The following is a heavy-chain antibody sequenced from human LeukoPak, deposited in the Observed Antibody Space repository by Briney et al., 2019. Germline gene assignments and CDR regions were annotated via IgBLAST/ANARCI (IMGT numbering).Heavy chain of an antibody. Sequence: GESLKISCKGSGYSFTRYWIGWVRQMPGKGLEWMGIIYPGDSETRYSPSFQGQATISADKSISTAYLLWSSLKASDTAMYYCARRIVAAGNDAFDIWGQGTMVTVS. J-gene: IGHJ3*02. CDR2: IYPGDSET. D-gene: IGHD6-13*01. CDR3: ARRIVAAGNDAFDI. CDR1: GYSFTRYW. V-gene: IGHV5-51*01.